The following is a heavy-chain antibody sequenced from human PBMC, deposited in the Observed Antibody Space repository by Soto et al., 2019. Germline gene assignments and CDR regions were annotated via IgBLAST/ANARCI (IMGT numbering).Heavy chain of an antibody. V-gene: IGHV1-46*01. Sequence: ASVNVSCKASGYTFTSYYMHWVRQAPGQGLEWMGIINPSGGSTSYAQKFQGRVTMTRDTSTSTVYMELSSLRSEDTAVYYCGGCYYYDSSVYAFFDKGGQEPLFPFP. D-gene: IGHD3-22*01. CDR2: INPSGGST. CDR3: GGCYYYDSSVYAFFDK. J-gene: IGHJ4*02. CDR1: GYTFTSYY.